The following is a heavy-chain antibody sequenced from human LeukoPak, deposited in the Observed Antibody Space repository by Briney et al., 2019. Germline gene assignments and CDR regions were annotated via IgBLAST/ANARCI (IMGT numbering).Heavy chain of an antibody. J-gene: IGHJ4*02. D-gene: IGHD3-22*01. V-gene: IGHV4-34*01. CDR2: INHSGST. CDR1: GGSFSGYY. CDR3: ARPHYYDSSGYPL. Sequence: SETLSLTCAVYGGSFSGYYWSWIRQPPGKGLEWIGEINHSGSTNYNPSLKSRATISVDTSKNQFSLKLSSVTAADTAVYYCARPHYYDSSGYPLWGQGTLVTVSS.